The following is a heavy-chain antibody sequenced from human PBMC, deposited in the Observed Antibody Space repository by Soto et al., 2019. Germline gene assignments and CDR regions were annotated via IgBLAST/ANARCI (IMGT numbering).Heavy chain of an antibody. CDR2: INAGNGNT. V-gene: IGHV1-3*01. CDR1: VDTFTSYA. Sequence: GASVTVSCTASVDTFTSYAMHWVRPAPGQRLEWMGWINAGNGNTKYSQKFQGRVTITRDTSASTAYMELSSLRSEDTAVYYCARDVSIAAALYDYWGQGTLVTVSS. D-gene: IGHD6-13*01. J-gene: IGHJ4*02. CDR3: ARDVSIAAALYDY.